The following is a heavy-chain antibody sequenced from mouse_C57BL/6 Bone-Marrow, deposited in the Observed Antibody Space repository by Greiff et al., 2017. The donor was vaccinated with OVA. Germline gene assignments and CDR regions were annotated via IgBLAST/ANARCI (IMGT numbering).Heavy chain of an antibody. CDR1: GFTFSDYY. CDR2: ISNGGGST. V-gene: IGHV5-12*01. Sequence: EVQLVESGGGLVQPGGSLKLSCAASGFTFSDYYMYWVRQTPEKRLEWVAYISNGGGSTYYPDTVKGRFTISRDNAKNTLYLQMSRLKSEDTAMYYCARHRGPAWFAYWGQGTTLTVSS. CDR3: ARHRGPAWFAY. J-gene: IGHJ2*01. D-gene: IGHD2-2*01.